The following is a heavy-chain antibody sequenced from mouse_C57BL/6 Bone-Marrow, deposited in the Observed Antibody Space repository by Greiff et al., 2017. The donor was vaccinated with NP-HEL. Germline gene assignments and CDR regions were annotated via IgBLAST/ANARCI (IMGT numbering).Heavy chain of an antibody. J-gene: IGHJ1*03. V-gene: IGHV1-82*01. CDR3: ARSGTYYYGSIGYFDV. CDR2: IYPGDGDT. Sequence: QVQLKESGPELVKPGASVKISCKASGYAFSSSWMNWVKQRPGKGLEWIGRIYPGDGDTNYNGKFKGKATLTADKSSSTAYMQLSSLTSEDSAVYFCARSGTYYYGSIGYFDVWGTGTTVTVSS. CDR1: GYAFSSSW. D-gene: IGHD1-1*01.